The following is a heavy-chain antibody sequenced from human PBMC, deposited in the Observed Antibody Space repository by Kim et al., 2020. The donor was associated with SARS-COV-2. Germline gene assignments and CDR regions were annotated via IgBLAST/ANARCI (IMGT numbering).Heavy chain of an antibody. Sequence: DGETINTQKFQGRVTMTEDTSTDTAYMELSSLRSEDTAVYYCATARGVDYWGQGTLVTVSS. CDR3: ATARGVDY. J-gene: IGHJ4*02. CDR2: DGET. V-gene: IGHV1-24*01.